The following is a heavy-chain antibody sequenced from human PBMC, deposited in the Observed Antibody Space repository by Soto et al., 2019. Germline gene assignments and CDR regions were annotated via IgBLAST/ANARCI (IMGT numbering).Heavy chain of an antibody. V-gene: IGHV4-59*01. CDR2: IYYSAST. CDR1: VGSISSYY. CDR3: AREVLAAGTNWFEP. D-gene: IGHD6-13*01. J-gene: IGHJ5*02. Sequence: PSETLPLTCTVSVGSISSYYWSLIRQPPGKGLEWIGYIYYSASTNYNPSLKIRVTISVDTSKNQFSLNLSSVTAADTAVYYCAREVLAAGTNWFEPWGQGTMVTVSS.